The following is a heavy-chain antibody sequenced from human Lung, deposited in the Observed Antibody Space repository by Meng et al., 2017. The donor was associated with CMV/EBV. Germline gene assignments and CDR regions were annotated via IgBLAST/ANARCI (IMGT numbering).Heavy chain of an antibody. CDR1: GGTFSTYA. V-gene: IGHV1-69*04. J-gene: IGHJ4*02. CDR3: ARGYCSSNTCYTFGY. D-gene: IGHD2-2*02. Sequence: SVXVSXXASGGTFSTYAFSWVRQAPGQGLEWMGTIIPLVGFANYAQKFQGRVTIIADKSTSTAYMDLSSLRSEDTAIYYCARGYCSSNTCYTFGYWGQGPLVTVPS. CDR2: IIPLVGFA.